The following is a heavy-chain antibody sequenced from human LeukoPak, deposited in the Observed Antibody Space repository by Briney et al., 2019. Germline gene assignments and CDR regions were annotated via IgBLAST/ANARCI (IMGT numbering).Heavy chain of an antibody. CDR3: ARTTDLPGGYYYMDV. Sequence: SETLSLTCTVSGGSLSSYYWSWIRQPAGKGLEWIGRIYTSGSTNYNPSLKSRVTMSVDTSKNQFSLKLSSVTAADTAVYYCARTTDLPGGYYYMDVWGKGTTVTVSS. V-gene: IGHV4-4*07. D-gene: IGHD4-17*01. CDR1: GGSLSSYY. J-gene: IGHJ6*03. CDR2: IYTSGST.